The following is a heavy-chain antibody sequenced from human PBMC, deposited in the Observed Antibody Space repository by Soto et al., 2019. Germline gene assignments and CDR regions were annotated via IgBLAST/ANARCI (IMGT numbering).Heavy chain of an antibody. CDR2: VYYTGDT. D-gene: IGHD4-17*01. J-gene: IGHJ6*02. CDR1: SGPDRSHN. Sequence: QVQLQQSGPRLVKPSETLSLTCTVSSGPDRSHNWGWIRQPPGRGLEWIGYVYYTGDTAYNPSRRSRVSISADTSTNDISLTLRSLTAADSAVYYCVRQGIDYLHGLVDVWGQGTTVSVSS. CDR3: VRQGIDYLHGLVDV. V-gene: IGHV4-59*08.